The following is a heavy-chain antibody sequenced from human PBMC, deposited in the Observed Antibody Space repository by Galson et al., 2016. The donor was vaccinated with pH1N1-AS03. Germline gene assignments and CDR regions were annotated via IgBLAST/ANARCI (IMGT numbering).Heavy chain of an antibody. D-gene: IGHD4/OR15-4a*01. CDR1: GYTFTSYY. V-gene: IGHV1-46*01. CDR3: ARVSAGLTGYYYAMDV. J-gene: IGHJ6*02. Sequence: SVKVSCKASGYTFTSYYIHWVRQAPGQGREWMGIINPSDGNTNYAQRFQGRVTMTRDTSTSTVYMELSSLRSDDPAVYYCARVSAGLTGYYYAMDVWCQGTTVTVSS. CDR2: INPSDGNT.